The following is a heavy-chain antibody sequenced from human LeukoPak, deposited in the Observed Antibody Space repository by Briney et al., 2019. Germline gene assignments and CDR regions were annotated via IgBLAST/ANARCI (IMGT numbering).Heavy chain of an antibody. CDR1: GFSFSSYR. V-gene: IGHV3-30*03. Sequence: GGSLRLSCAASGFSFSSYRMNWVRQAPGKGLGWGAHISYDGSSKYNEDSVKGRFTISRDDSKNTLYLQMNSLRAEDTAVYYCARPYLEWSLKFYMDVWGKGTTVTVSS. D-gene: IGHD3-3*02. J-gene: IGHJ6*03. CDR2: ISYDGSSK. CDR3: ARPYLEWSLKFYMDV.